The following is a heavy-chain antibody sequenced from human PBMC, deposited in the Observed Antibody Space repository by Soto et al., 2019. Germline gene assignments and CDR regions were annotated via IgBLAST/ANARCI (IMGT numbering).Heavy chain of an antibody. CDR1: GGSISSANYY. CDR3: ARDVMVRAVIHPYYDEMQD. CDR2: IYYTGST. J-gene: IGHJ6*02. V-gene: IGHV4-30-4*01. D-gene: IGHD3-10*01. Sequence: PSETLSLTCTVSGGSISSANYYWSWIRHPPGKGLEWIGYIYYTGSTYNNPSLSRRVTISLDTSKNQCSLKLSSVTATNTTVYYCARDVMVRAVIHPYYDEMQDWRQETTVT.